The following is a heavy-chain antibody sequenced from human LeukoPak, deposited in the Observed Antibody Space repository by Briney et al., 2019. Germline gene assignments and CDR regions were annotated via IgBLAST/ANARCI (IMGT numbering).Heavy chain of an antibody. D-gene: IGHD3-10*01. J-gene: IGHJ5*02. V-gene: IGHV4-34*01. CDR2: INNSGST. CDR1: GGSFSGYY. CDR3: ARGMKRLLWFGDQGLWFDR. Sequence: SETLSLTCAVYGGSFSGYYWSWLRQPPGKGLEWIGEINNSGSTNYNPSLKSRVTISVDTSKNQFSLNLSSVTAADTAVYYCARGMKRLLWFGDQGLWFDRWGQGTLVTVSS.